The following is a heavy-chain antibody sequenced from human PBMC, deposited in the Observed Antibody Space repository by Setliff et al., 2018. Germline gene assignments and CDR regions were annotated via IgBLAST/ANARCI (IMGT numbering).Heavy chain of an antibody. CDR2: IYYRGDT. V-gene: IGHV4-39*01. D-gene: IGHD1-1*01. CDR3: ARTGTYRYFDY. J-gene: IGHJ4*02. CDR1: SASLSSGTYY. Sequence: SETLSLTCTVSSASLSSGTYYWGWIRQPPGKGLEWIGRIYYRGDTYYNASLKGRLTISVDTAQNQFSLRLTSVTAADTAVYYCARTGTYRYFDYWGQGALVTVS.